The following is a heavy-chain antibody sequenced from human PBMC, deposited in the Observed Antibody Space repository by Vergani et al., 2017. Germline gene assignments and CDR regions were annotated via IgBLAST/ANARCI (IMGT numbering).Heavy chain of an antibody. V-gene: IGHV1-2*02. CDR3: AXSWNFGRRDWFDS. J-gene: IGHJ5*01. CDR1: ESTFSDYN. D-gene: IGHD3-10*01. CDR2: ISPKTGDT. Sequence: QVQLVQSGAEVKKPGGSIKVSCQASESTFSDYNIHWVRQAPGQGLQWMGWISPKTGDTDYLQRFQDRVTMTRDASTKTVYLKMTRLTSDDTAIYYCAXSWNFGRRDWFDSWGPGTLVTVSS.